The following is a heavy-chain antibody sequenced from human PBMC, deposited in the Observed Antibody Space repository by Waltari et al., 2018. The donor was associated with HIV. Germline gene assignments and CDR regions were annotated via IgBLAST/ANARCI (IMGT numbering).Heavy chain of an antibody. D-gene: IGHD6-6*01. V-gene: IGHV3-11*01. CDR3: ARDFSSSSGFDS. J-gene: IGHJ4*02. CDR1: AFSFSDYY. CDR2: ISPSGNII. Sequence: QVQLVESGGGLVKPGGSLRLSCATSAFSFSDYYMSWIRQAPGKGLGWRSYISPSGNIIHYGDSIKGRFTISRDNAKKSLFLQMNSLRAEDTAVYYCARDFSSSSGFDSWGQGTLVTVSS.